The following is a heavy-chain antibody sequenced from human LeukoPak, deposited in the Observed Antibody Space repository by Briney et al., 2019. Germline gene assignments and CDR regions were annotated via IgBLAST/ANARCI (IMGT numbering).Heavy chain of an antibody. D-gene: IGHD3-22*01. Sequence: GGSLRLSCAATGFTFDNYVMHWVRQAPGKGLEWVSGISWNSGSIGYADSVKGRFTISSDNAKNSLYLQMNSLRAEDTALYYCAKSNYYDSSGYYGYWGQGTLVTVSS. CDR1: GFTFDNYV. V-gene: IGHV3-9*01. CDR2: ISWNSGSI. CDR3: AKSNYYDSSGYYGY. J-gene: IGHJ4*02.